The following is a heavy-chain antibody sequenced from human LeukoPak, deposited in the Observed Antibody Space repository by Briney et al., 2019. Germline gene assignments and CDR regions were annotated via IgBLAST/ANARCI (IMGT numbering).Heavy chain of an antibody. V-gene: IGHV1-18*01. J-gene: IGHJ6*03. CDR3: ARVGLQYPAAYYYYYMDV. CDR1: GYTFTSYG. Sequence: ASVKVSCKASGYTFTSYGISWVRQAPGQGLEWMGWIRAYNGNTNYAQKLQGRVTMTTDTSTSTAYMELSSLRSEDTAVYYCARVGLQYPAAYYYYYMDVWGKGTTVTVSS. D-gene: IGHD4-11*01. CDR2: IRAYNGNT.